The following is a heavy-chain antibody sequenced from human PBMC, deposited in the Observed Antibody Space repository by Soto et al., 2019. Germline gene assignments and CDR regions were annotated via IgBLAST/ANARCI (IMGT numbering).Heavy chain of an antibody. Sequence: ASVKVSCKTSGYSFTAYGISWVRQAPGQGLEWMGWISCYNGKTKYAQKVQGRVTMTTDTSTSTAYMEVRSLRSDDTAIYYCARDAPPPELRFLEWHNYDYNGMDVWGQGNTVTVYS. CDR1: GYSFTAYG. V-gene: IGHV1-18*01. J-gene: IGHJ6*02. CDR2: ISCYNGKT. CDR3: ARDAPPPELRFLEWHNYDYNGMDV. D-gene: IGHD3-3*01.